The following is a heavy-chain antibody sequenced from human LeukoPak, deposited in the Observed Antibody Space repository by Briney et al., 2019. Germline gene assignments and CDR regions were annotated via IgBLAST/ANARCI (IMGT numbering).Heavy chain of an antibody. CDR3: ARRAYGIGFDY. V-gene: IGHV4-39*01. CDR1: GGSVSSSPYW. J-gene: IGHJ4*02. D-gene: IGHD1-14*01. Sequence: SETLSLTCTVSGGSVSSSPYWWGWIRQPPGKGLEWIGTIYYTGSTFYNPSLKSRVTISADTSSNQFSLKLTSVTAADTAVYYCARRAYGIGFDYWGQGTMVTVSS. CDR2: IYYTGST.